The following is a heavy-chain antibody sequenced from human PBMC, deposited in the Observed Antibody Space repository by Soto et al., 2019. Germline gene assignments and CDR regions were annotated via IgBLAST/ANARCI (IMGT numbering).Heavy chain of an antibody. Sequence: EASVKVSCKASGYTFASYDINWVRPATGQGLEWMGWMNPNSGNTGYAQKFQGRVTMTRNTSISTAYMELSSLRSEDTAVYYCARARPRRSHFDYWGQGTLVTVSS. CDR1: GYTFASYD. CDR2: MNPNSGNT. CDR3: ARARPRRSHFDY. J-gene: IGHJ4*02. V-gene: IGHV1-8*01.